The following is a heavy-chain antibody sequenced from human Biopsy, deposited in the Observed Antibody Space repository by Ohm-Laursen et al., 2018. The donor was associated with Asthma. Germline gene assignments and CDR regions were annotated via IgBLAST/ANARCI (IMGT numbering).Heavy chain of an antibody. CDR3: AKRRGYYDSSGKGDETFDY. D-gene: IGHD3-22*01. CDR1: GFTFRSYA. J-gene: IGHJ4*02. Sequence: SLRFSCAASGFTFRSYAMHWVRQAPGKGLEWVAVGGSYYDGGLKYYADSVNGRFTISRDNSKNTLYLQMNSLRAEDTAVYYCAKRRGYYDSSGKGDETFDYWGQGTLVTVSS. CDR2: GGSYYDGGLK. V-gene: IGHV3-30-3*02.